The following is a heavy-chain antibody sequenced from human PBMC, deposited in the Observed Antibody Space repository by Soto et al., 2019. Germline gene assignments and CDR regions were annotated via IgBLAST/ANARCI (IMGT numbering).Heavy chain of an antibody. J-gene: IGHJ4*02. CDR3: ARDGPSSSGWYFDS. Sequence: QVQLVESGGGVVQPGRSLRLSCAASGFTFSSYGMHWVRQAPGKGLEWVAVIWYDGSNKYYAYSVKGRVTISRDNSKNTLYLQMNSMRAEAAAVYYCARDGPSSSGWYFDSWGQGTLVTVSS. D-gene: IGHD6-19*01. V-gene: IGHV3-33*01. CDR2: IWYDGSNK. CDR1: GFTFSSYG.